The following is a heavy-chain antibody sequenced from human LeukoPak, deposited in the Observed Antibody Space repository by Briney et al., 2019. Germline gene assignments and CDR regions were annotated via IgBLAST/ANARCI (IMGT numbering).Heavy chain of an antibody. Sequence: TLSLTCTVSGGSISTYYWSWIRQPPGKGLEWIGYIYYRGSTSYNPSLTSRVTILVEKSKHQFSLTLNSMTAADTAVYYCAKGGYTTGGYWYLDLWGRGTLVTVSS. V-gene: IGHV4-59*01. CDR1: GGSISTYY. CDR3: AKGGYTTGGYWYLDL. D-gene: IGHD4-17*01. J-gene: IGHJ2*01. CDR2: IYYRGST.